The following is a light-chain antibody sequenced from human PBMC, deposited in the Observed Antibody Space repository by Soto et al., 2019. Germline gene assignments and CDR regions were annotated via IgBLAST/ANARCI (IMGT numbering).Light chain of an antibody. V-gene: IGKV3-15*01. CDR3: QQFNNWPPLT. J-gene: IGKJ4*01. CDR2: GAS. Sequence: EIVMTQSPATLSVSPGETAALSCRASQNVNSNLAWYQQKPGQGPRLLIYGASTRATGIPARFSGSGSGTEFTLTISSLQSEDFAVYYCQQFNNWPPLTFGGGTKVDIK. CDR1: QNVNSN.